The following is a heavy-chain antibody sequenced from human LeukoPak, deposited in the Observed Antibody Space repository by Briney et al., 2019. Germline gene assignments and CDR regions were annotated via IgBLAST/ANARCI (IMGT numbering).Heavy chain of an antibody. CDR3: ARHYGP. V-gene: IGHV4-4*02. J-gene: IGHJ4*02. D-gene: IGHD3-16*01. CDR2: INHSGST. CDR1: GDSISSSNW. Sequence: SGTLSLTCTVSGDSISSSNWWSWVRQPPGKGLEWIGEINHSGSTYYNPSLKSRVTISVDTSKNQFSLKLNSVTATDTAVYYCARHYGPWGQGTLVTVSS.